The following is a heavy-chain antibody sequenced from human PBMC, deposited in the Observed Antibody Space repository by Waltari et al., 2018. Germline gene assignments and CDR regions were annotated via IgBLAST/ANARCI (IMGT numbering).Heavy chain of an antibody. CDR1: GDSMSSTDW. V-gene: IGHV4-4*02. D-gene: IGHD2-15*01. CDR3: ARDRGRGIYLDS. J-gene: IGHJ4*02. CDR2: VQRSGRT. Sequence: QLQLQESGPGLVKPSGTLSLTSAVSGDSMSSTDWWSWVRQSPGKGLEWIGQVQRSGRTNYNPSVASRVTVSVDTSTNQFSLKVTSATAADTAVYFCARDRGRGIYLDSWGQGTLVTVSP.